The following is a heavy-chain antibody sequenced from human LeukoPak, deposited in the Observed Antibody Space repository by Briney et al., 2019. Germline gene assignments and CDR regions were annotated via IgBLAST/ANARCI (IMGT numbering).Heavy chain of an antibody. Sequence: GGSLRLSCAASGFTFSSYGMHWVRQAPGKGLEWVAFIRYDGSNKYYADSVKGRFTISRDNSKNTRYLQMNSLRAEDTAVYYCAITGTTARLYWGQGTLVTVSS. CDR1: GFTFSSYG. CDR3: AITGTTARLY. D-gene: IGHD1-7*01. J-gene: IGHJ4*02. CDR2: IRYDGSNK. V-gene: IGHV3-30*02.